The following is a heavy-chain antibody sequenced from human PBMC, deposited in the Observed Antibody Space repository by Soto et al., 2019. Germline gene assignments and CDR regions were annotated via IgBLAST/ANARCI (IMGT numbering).Heavy chain of an antibody. CDR1: GFTFSSYS. D-gene: IGHD2-2*01. CDR3: ARSIVVVPAAIRVDWFDP. Sequence: EVQLVESGGGLVKPGGSLRLSCAASGFTFSSYSMNWVRQAPGKGLEWVSSISSSSSYIYYADSVKGRFTISRDNAKNSLYLQMNSLRAEDTAVYYCARSIVVVPAAIRVDWFDPWGQGTLVTVSS. V-gene: IGHV3-21*01. CDR2: ISSSSSYI. J-gene: IGHJ5*02.